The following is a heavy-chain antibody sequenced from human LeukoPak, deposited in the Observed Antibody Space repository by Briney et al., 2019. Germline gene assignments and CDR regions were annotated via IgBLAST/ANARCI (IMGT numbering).Heavy chain of an antibody. CDR1: GFTFRSYD. D-gene: IGHD3-10*01. V-gene: IGHV3-48*01. CDR3: AKVKYYGAGSYYAFHM. CDR2: ISSSSSTI. J-gene: IGHJ3*02. Sequence: GGSLRLSCAASGFTFRSYDMNWVRQAPGKGLEWVSFISSSSSTIYYADSVKGRFTISRDNAKNSLDLQMNSLRAEDTAVYYGAKVKYYGAGSYYAFHMWGQGTMVTVSS.